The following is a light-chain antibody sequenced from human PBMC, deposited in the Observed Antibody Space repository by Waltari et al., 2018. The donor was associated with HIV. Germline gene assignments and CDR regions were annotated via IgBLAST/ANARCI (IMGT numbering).Light chain of an antibody. Sequence: QSVLTQPPSASGAPGQRVTISCSGSSSNIENDNVYWYQQFPGAAPKLLIYKDTQRPSVVPDRFTGSKSCTSASLAIGGLRSDDEADYYCVGWDSRLRGYVFGAGTKVTVL. V-gene: IGLV1-47*01. CDR2: KDT. J-gene: IGLJ1*01. CDR3: VGWDSRLRGYV. CDR1: SSNIENDN.